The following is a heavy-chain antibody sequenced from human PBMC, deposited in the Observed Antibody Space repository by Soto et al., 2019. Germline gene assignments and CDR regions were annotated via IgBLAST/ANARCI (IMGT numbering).Heavy chain of an antibody. CDR1: GDSLSSPGYY. CDR3: ARDVGRNYYDNL. J-gene: IGHJ5*02. Sequence: SETLSLTCTVSGDSLSSPGYYWSWVRQHPGKGLEWIGYIYYNRNTYYNPSLKSRVTISVDTSKNQFSLKLSSVTAADTAVYYCARDVGRNYYDNLWGQGTLVTVSS. CDR2: IYYNRNT. V-gene: IGHV4-30-4*01. D-gene: IGHD3-22*01.